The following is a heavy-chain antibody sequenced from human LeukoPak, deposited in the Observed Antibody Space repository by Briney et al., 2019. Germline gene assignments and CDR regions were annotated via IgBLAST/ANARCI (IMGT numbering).Heavy chain of an antibody. Sequence: ASVKVSCKASGGTFSSYAFSWVRQAPGQGLEWMGRIIPILGLADYAQKFQGRVTITADKSTSTAYMEASSLRSEDTAVYYCARERSSSRPPFDHWGQGTVVTVSS. D-gene: IGHD6-19*01. CDR3: ARERSSSRPPFDH. J-gene: IGHJ4*02. V-gene: IGHV1-69*04. CDR1: GGTFSSYA. CDR2: IIPILGLA.